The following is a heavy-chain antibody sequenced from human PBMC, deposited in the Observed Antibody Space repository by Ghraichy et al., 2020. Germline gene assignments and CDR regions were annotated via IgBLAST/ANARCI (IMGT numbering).Heavy chain of an antibody. D-gene: IGHD6-6*01. Sequence: GGSLRLSCAASGFTFSSYSMHWVRQAPGKGLEWVSSISRSSSYIYYADSVKGRFTLSRDNAKNSLYLQMNSLRAEDTAMYFCARGSSVISYFDYWGQGTLVTVSS. CDR2: ISRSSSYI. V-gene: IGHV3-21*01. CDR3: ARGSSVISYFDY. J-gene: IGHJ4*02. CDR1: GFTFSSYS.